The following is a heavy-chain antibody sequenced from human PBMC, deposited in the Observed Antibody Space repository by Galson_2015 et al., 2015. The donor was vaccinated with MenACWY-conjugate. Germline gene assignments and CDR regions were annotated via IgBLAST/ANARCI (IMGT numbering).Heavy chain of an antibody. CDR3: AKKSYSSSWSTEGYFDY. CDR1: GFTFSSYS. Sequence: SLRLSCAASGFTFSSYSMNWVRQAPGKGPEWVSLISSASGNIHYADSAKGRFTISRDNAKNSLYLQMNSLRAEDTAVYYCAKKSYSSSWSTEGYFDYWGQGTLVSVSS. D-gene: IGHD6-13*01. J-gene: IGHJ4*02. V-gene: IGHV3-21*01. CDR2: ISSASGNI.